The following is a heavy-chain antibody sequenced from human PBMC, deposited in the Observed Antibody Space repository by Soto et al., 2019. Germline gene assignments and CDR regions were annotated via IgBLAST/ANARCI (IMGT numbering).Heavy chain of an antibody. Sequence: SLRLSCAASGFTFSSYGMHWVRQAPGKGLEWVAVISYDGSNKYYADSVKGRFTISRDNSKNTLYLQMNSLRAEDTAVYYCAKVFYAMVRGSMGAFDIWGQGTMVTVSS. J-gene: IGHJ3*02. CDR3: AKVFYAMVRGSMGAFDI. D-gene: IGHD3-10*01. V-gene: IGHV3-30*18. CDR1: GFTFSSYG. CDR2: ISYDGSNK.